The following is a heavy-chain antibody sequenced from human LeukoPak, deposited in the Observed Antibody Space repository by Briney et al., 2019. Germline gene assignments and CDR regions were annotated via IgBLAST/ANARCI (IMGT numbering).Heavy chain of an antibody. CDR3: ARRYDYGSGSYSTCEGGLNWFDP. CDR2: MYVSTST. V-gene: IGHV4-4*07. J-gene: IGHJ5*02. D-gene: IGHD3-10*01. CDR1: GGSISSHY. Sequence: SETLSLTCTVSGGSISSHYWSWIRQPAGKGLEWIGRMYVSTSTHYNPSLKSRVTMSLDTSKNQFSLKLSSVTAADTAVYYCARRYDYGSGSYSTCEGGLNWFDPWGQGTLVTVSS.